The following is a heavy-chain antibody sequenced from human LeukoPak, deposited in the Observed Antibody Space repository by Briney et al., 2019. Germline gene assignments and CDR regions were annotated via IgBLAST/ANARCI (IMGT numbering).Heavy chain of an antibody. D-gene: IGHD2-15*01. CDR3: ARDAYGYCSGGSCYSGGGSFDY. CDR1: GFTFSSYE. V-gene: IGHV3-48*03. J-gene: IGHJ4*02. Sequence: GGSLRLSCTASGFTFSSYEMNWVRQAPGKGLEWVSTISRSAATIYYADSVKGRFTISRDNAKNSLYLQMNSLRAEDTAVYYCARDAYGYCSGGSCYSGGGSFDYWGQGTLVTVSS. CDR2: ISRSAATI.